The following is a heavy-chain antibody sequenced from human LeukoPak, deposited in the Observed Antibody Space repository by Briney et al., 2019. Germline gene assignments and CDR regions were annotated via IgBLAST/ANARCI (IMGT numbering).Heavy chain of an antibody. CDR2: IYYSGST. D-gene: IGHD1-26*01. CDR3: ARGSPNWVGATSHFDY. CDR1: GGSISSSSYY. J-gene: IGHJ4*02. Sequence: KPSETLSLTCTVSGGSISSSSYYWGWIRQPPGKGLEWIGSIYYSGSTYYNPSLKSRVTISVDTSKNQFSLKLSSVTAADTAVYYCARGSPNWVGATSHFDYRGQGTLVTVSS. V-gene: IGHV4-39*01.